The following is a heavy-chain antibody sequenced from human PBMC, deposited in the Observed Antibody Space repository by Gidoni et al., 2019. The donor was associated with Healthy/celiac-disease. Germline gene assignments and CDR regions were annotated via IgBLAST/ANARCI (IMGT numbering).Heavy chain of an antibody. V-gene: IGHV4-39*01. J-gene: IGHJ5*02. D-gene: IGHD2-15*01. Sequence: QLQLQESGPGLVKPSETLSLTCTVSGGSISSSSYYWGWLRHPPGKGLEWIGSIYYSGSTYYNPSLKSRVTISVDTSKNQFSLKLSSVTAADTAVYYCARQGPRARLMSDIVVVVAATPESNNWFDPWGQGTLVTVSS. CDR2: IYYSGST. CDR3: ARQGPRARLMSDIVVVVAATPESNNWFDP. CDR1: GGSISSSSYY.